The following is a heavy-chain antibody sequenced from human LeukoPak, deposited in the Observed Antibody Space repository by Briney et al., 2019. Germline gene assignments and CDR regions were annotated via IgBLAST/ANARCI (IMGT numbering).Heavy chain of an antibody. D-gene: IGHD2-21*02. Sequence: PPGGSLRLSCAVSGFTFDDYGMSWVRQAPGKGLEWVSGINWNGGSTGYADSVKGRFTISRDNAKKSPYLKMNSLRGEDTALYYCVRDYCGGDCYPFDYWGQGTLVTVSS. V-gene: IGHV3-20*04. J-gene: IGHJ4*02. CDR3: VRDYCGGDCYPFDY. CDR2: INWNGGST. CDR1: GFTFDDYG.